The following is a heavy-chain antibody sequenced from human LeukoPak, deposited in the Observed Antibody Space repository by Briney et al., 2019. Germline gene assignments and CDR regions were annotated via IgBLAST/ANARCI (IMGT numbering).Heavy chain of an antibody. D-gene: IGHD3-10*01. CDR3: ANVAFYYTSGTYI. CDR1: GFTFSSYS. V-gene: IGHV3-21*04. J-gene: IGHJ4*02. Sequence: GGSLRLSCEASGFTFSSYSMNWVRQAPGKGLEWVLSISSSSSYIYYADSVKGRFTISRDNSKNTLYLQMNSVIDEDTAKYYCANVAFYYTSGTYIWGQGTLVTVSS. CDR2: ISSSSSYI.